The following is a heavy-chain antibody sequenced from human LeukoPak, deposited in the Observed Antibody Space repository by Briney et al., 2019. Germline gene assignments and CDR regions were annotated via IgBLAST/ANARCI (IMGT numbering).Heavy chain of an antibody. D-gene: IGHD3-22*01. V-gene: IGHV1-69*13. CDR2: IIPIFGTA. CDR3: ARAEPDYYDSSGSINWFDP. J-gene: IGHJ5*02. CDR1: GGTFNSYA. Sequence: SVKVSCKASGGTFNSYAISWVRQAPGQALEWMGEIIPIFGTANYAQNFQGRDTITADESTSTAYMELSSLRSEDTAVYYCARAEPDYYDSSGSINWFDPWGQGTLVTVSS.